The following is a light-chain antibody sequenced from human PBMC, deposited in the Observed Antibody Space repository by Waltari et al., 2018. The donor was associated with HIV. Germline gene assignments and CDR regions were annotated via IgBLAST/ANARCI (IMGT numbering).Light chain of an antibody. Sequence: DIVMTQSPDSLAVSLGERATISCKSSQTVLYNSNNKNHLACYQQKAGYPPNWLIYWASMLETGVPERFTGVGAGAAFNHTIGSLRADDVAVFYCEKFFTFPRTFSQGTKVEI. CDR2: WAS. CDR1: QTVLYNSNNKNH. V-gene: IGKV4-1*01. J-gene: IGKJ1*01. CDR3: EKFFTFPRT.